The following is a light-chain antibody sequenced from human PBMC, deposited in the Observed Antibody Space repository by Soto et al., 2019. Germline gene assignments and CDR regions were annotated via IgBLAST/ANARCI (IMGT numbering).Light chain of an antibody. Sequence: EIVLTQSPGTLSLSPGERATRSCRASQSVSSSYLAWYQQKPGQAPRLLIYGASSRATGIPDRFSGSGSGTDFTLTSSRLEPEDFAVYYCQQYGSSPWTFGQGTKVDIK. CDR2: GAS. CDR1: QSVSSSY. V-gene: IGKV3-20*01. J-gene: IGKJ1*01. CDR3: QQYGSSPWT.